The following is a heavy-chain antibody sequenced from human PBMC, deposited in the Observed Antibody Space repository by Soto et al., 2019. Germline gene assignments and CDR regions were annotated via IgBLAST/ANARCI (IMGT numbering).Heavy chain of an antibody. CDR1: ACTFSNYG. D-gene: IGHD3-22*01. CDR3: AKDPPQEAYFYDSSGYSGTNEH. V-gene: IGHV3-23*01. Sequence: WVSLRLSWAASACTFSNYGISWFRHAPGPWLQWFGSIGGSGGSTYYAASVRCLFTVSRDNSKITLYLHMNILTTEDTALYYCAKDPPQEAYFYDSSGYSGTNEHWGQGTLVTVS. J-gene: IGHJ1*01. CDR2: IGGSGGST.